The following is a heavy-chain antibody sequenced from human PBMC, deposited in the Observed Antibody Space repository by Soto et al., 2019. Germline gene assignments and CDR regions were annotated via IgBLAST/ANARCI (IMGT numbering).Heavy chain of an antibody. V-gene: IGHV4-59*08. Sequence: ASETLSLTCSVSGSPISSYYWGWFRLPPGQGLQWVGYIYYTGTTSYNPSLKGRVTVSLDTSKKQFSLKLRSVTAADTAVYFCARLGGYYQAFDQWGQGALVTAPQ. CDR1: GSPISSYY. CDR2: IYYTGTT. J-gene: IGHJ4*01. CDR3: ARLGGYYQAFDQ. D-gene: IGHD3-22*01.